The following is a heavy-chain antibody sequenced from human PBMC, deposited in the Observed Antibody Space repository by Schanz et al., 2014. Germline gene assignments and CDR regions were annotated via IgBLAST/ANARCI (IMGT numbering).Heavy chain of an antibody. CDR3: AREAADCIGDRCHSSFHY. V-gene: IGHV3-30*02. Sequence: QVQLVESGGGVVQPGGSLRLSCAASGFTFSSYGMHWVRQAPGKGLEWVAFIRYDGSNKYYADSVKGRFTISRDNSKNTLYLQMNSLRAEDTAVYYCAREAADCIGDRCHSSFHYWGQGTLVTVSS. CDR1: GFTFSSYG. D-gene: IGHD2-15*01. CDR2: IRYDGSNK. J-gene: IGHJ4*02.